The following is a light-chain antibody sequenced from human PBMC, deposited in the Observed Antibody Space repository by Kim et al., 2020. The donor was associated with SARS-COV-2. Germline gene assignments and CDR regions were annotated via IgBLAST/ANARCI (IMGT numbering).Light chain of an antibody. CDR3: QQHSSSLT. J-gene: IGKJ2*01. Sequence: EIVLTQSPATLSLSPGERATLSCRASQSVSSYLAWYQQKPGQAPSLLIYDASTRATGIPARFSGSGSGTDFTLTISSLQPEDFAVYYCQQHSSSLTFGQGTKLEI. CDR2: DAS. CDR1: QSVSSY. V-gene: IGKV3-11*01.